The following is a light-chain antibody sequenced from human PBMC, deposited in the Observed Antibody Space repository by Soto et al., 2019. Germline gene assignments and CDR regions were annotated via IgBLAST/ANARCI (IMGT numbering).Light chain of an antibody. Sequence: DIQLTQSPSSLSASVGDRVTITCRASQIISTWLAWYQQKSGEAPKLLIYRASNLVSGVPSRFSGSGSGTEFTLTISGLQPDDFSLYYCQHYETYSGTFGPGTKVDLK. CDR3: QHYETYSGT. CDR1: QIISTW. J-gene: IGKJ3*01. CDR2: RAS. V-gene: IGKV1-5*03.